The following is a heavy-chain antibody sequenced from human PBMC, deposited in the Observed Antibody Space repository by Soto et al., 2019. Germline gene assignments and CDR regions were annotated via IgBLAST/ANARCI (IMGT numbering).Heavy chain of an antibody. CDR3: ARRYSYGHFDY. V-gene: IGHV4-59*08. J-gene: IGHJ4*02. D-gene: IGHD5-18*01. CDR1: GASISSSY. CDR2: IYNSGST. Sequence: QVQLQESGPGLVKPSETLSLTCTVSGASISSSYWSWIRQPPGKGLEWIGYIYNSGSTTYNPSLKSRVTISVDTSKNQFSLTLSSVTAADTAVYYCARRYSYGHFDYWGQGTLVTVSS.